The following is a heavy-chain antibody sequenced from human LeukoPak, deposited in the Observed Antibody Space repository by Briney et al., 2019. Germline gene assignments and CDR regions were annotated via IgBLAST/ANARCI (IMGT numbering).Heavy chain of an antibody. CDR3: ERDFRATFGGVMASAFDY. J-gene: IGHJ4*02. D-gene: IGHD3-16*01. Sequence: ASVKVSCKASGYTFSSYDINWVRQAAGQGLEWMGWMNPKTGNTGFSQKFQGRVTMTRDTSTSTVYMELRSLRSEDTAVYYCERDFRATFGGVMASAFDYWGQGTLVTVSP. CDR1: GYTFSSYD. CDR2: MNPKTGNT. V-gene: IGHV1-8*02.